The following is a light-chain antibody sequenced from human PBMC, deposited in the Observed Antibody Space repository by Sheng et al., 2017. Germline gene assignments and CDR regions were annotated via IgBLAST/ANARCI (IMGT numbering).Light chain of an antibody. Sequence: EIVLTQSPATLSLSPGERATLSCRASQSVSSNLAWYQQKPGQAPRLLIYGASTRATGIPARFSGSGSGTDFTLTISSLEPEDSAVYYCQQRSNWPPITFGQGTRLEIK. CDR2: GAS. CDR1: QSVSSN. J-gene: IGKJ5*01. CDR3: QQRSNWPPIT. V-gene: IGKV3-11*01.